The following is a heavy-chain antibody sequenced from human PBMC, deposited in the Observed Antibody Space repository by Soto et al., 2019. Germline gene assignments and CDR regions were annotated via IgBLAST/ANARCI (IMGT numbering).Heavy chain of an antibody. Sequence: PGGSLRLSCAAPGFTFSDYYMSWIRQAPGKGLEWVSYISSSGSTIYYADSVKGRFTISRDNAKNSLYLQMNSLRAEDTAVYYCARDMTPDYGTQPPDYWGQGTLVTVS. J-gene: IGHJ4*02. CDR3: ARDMTPDYGTQPPDY. D-gene: IGHD3-10*01. CDR1: GFTFSDYY. V-gene: IGHV3-11*01. CDR2: ISSSGSTI.